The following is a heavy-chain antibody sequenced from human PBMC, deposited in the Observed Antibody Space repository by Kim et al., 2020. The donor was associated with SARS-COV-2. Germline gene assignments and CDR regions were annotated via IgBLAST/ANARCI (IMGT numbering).Heavy chain of an antibody. CDR2: T. CDR3: SRDDFWSGYYPY. J-gene: IGHJ4*02. D-gene: IGHD3-3*01. V-gene: IGHV3-49*02. Sequence: TVYAASVKVRFTSSRDDSKSVAYLQMNSLKTEDTAMYYCSRDDFWSGYYPYWGQGTLVTVSS.